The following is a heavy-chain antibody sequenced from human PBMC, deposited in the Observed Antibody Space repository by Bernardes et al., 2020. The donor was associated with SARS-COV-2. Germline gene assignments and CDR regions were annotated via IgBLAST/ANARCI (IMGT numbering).Heavy chain of an antibody. J-gene: IGHJ3*02. CDR1: GGTISSSNW. CDR3: ARDYYDSSGQKWAFDI. CDR2: IYHSGST. V-gene: IGHV4-4*02. D-gene: IGHD3-22*01. Sequence: SEPLSLTCAVSGGTISSSNWWSCVRQPPGKGLEWIGEIYHSGSTNYNPSLKSRVTISVDKSKNQFSLKLSSVTAADTAVYYCARDYYDSSGQKWAFDIWGQGTMVTVSS.